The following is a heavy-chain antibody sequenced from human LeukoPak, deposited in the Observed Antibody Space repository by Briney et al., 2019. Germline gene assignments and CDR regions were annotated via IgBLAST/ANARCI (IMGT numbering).Heavy chain of an antibody. V-gene: IGHV1-46*01. CDR3: ARGFESFHLGSPESSFDY. D-gene: IGHD3-22*01. CDR2: INPSGGST. Sequence: ASVKVSCKASGYTFTSYYMHWVRQAPGRGLEWMGIINPSGGSTSYAQKFQGRVTMTRDTSTSTVYMELSSLRSEDTAVYYCARGFESFHLGSPESSFDYWGQGTLVTVSS. J-gene: IGHJ4*02. CDR1: GYTFTSYY.